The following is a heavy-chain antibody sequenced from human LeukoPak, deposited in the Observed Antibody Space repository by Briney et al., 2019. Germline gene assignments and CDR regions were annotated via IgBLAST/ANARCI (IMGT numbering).Heavy chain of an antibody. CDR3: ARVYDFWSGYLRYFDY. D-gene: IGHD3-3*01. Sequence: ASVKVSCKASGYTFTGYYMHWVRQAPGQGLEWMGWINPNNGGTNYAQKFQGRVTMTRDTSISTAYMELSRLRSDDTAVYYCARVYDFWSGYLRYFDYWGQGTLVTVSS. CDR1: GYTFTGYY. CDR2: INPNNGGT. J-gene: IGHJ4*02. V-gene: IGHV1-2*02.